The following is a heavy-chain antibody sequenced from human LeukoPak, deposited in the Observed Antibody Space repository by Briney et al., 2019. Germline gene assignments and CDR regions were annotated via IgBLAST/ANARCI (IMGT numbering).Heavy chain of an antibody. CDR2: IIPIFGTA. Sequence: GASVKVSCKASGGTFSSYAISWVRQAPGQGLEWMGGIIPIFGTANYAQKFQGRVTITADESTSTAYMELSSLRSEDTAVYYCARQPYCGGDCYSPYYGMDVWGQGTTVTVSS. CDR1: GGTFSSYA. CDR3: ARQPYCGGDCYSPYYGMDV. V-gene: IGHV1-69*01. J-gene: IGHJ6*02. D-gene: IGHD2-21*02.